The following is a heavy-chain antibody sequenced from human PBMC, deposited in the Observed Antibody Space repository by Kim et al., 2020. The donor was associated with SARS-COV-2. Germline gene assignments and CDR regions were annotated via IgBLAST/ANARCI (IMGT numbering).Heavy chain of an antibody. J-gene: IGHJ6*03. D-gene: IGHD3-10*01. Sequence: KSRVTISVDTSKNQFSLMLSSVTAADTAVYYCAREVWFRELLFYYYYMDVWGKGTTVTVSS. CDR3: AREVWFRELLFYYYYMDV. V-gene: IGHV4-30-2*05.